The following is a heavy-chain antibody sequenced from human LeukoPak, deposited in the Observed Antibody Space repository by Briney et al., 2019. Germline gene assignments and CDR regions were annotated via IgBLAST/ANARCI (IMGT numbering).Heavy chain of an antibody. J-gene: IGHJ4*02. D-gene: IGHD6-19*01. CDR3: AKGDGWGSSGWSPFDY. CDR1: GFTFSSYA. V-gene: IGHV3-23*01. Sequence: GGSLRLSCAASGFTFSSYAMSWVRQAPGKGLEWVSAISGSGGSTYYADSVKGRFTISRDNSKNTLYLQMNSLRAEDTAVYYCAKGDGWGSSGWSPFDYWGQGTLVTVSS. CDR2: ISGSGGST.